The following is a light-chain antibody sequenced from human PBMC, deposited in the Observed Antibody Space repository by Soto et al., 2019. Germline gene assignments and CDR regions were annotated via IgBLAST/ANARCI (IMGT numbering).Light chain of an antibody. CDR2: GAS. V-gene: IGKV3-15*01. CDR3: QQYNNWPRT. J-gene: IGKJ1*01. CDR1: QSISTF. Sequence: ELVRRQSPATLAVAPCERATLSCRASQSISTFLAWYQQKPGQAPRLLIYGASTRATGIPARFSGSGSGTEFTPTISSLQSEDFAVYYCQQYNNWPRTFGQGTKVDI.